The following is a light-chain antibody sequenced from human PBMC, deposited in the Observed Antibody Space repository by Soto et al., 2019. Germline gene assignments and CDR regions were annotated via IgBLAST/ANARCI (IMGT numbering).Light chain of an antibody. V-gene: IGLV7-46*01. CDR3: LLSYSGARAGV. CDR2: DTN. J-gene: IGLJ3*02. Sequence: QAVVTQEPSLTVSPGGTVTLTCGSSTGAVTSGHYPYWFQQKPGQAPRTLIYDTNNKQSWTPARFSGSLLGGKAALTLSGAQPEDEAEYYCLLSYSGARAGVFGGGTKLTFL. CDR1: TGAVTSGHY.